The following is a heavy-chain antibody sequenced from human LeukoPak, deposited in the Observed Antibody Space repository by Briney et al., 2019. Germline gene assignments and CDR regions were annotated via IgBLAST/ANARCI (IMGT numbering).Heavy chain of an antibody. D-gene: IGHD3-3*01. CDR3: ARLGVTFDI. J-gene: IGHJ3*02. Sequence: PSETLSLTCTVSGGSISSSSYYWGWIRQHPGKGLEWIGSIYYSGSSYYNPSLKSRVTISVDTSKNLFSLKLSSVTAADTAVYYCARLGVTFDIWGQGTIVSVSS. V-gene: IGHV4-39*01. CDR1: GGSISSSSYY. CDR2: IYYSGSS.